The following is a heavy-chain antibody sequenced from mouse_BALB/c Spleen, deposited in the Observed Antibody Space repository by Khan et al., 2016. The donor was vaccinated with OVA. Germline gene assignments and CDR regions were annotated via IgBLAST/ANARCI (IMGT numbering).Heavy chain of an antibody. CDR2: IYPFNDDT. CDR1: GYTFTSYV. CDR3: AKNYRYDVYFDY. J-gene: IGHJ2*01. Sequence: VQLQQSGPELVKPGASVKMSCEASGYTFTSYVIHWVKQKPGQGLEWIGYIYPFNDDTKYNDKFKGKATLTSDTSSSTAYLELRSLTSEEPAVYYCAKNYRYDVYFDYWGQGTTLTVSS. V-gene: IGHV1S136*01. D-gene: IGHD2-14*01.